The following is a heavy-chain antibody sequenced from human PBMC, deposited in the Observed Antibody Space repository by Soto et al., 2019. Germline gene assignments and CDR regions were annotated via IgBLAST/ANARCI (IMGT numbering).Heavy chain of an antibody. J-gene: IGHJ4*02. Sequence: GESLKISCKGSGYSFTSYWIGWVRQMPGKGLEWMEIIYPGDSDTRYSPSFQGQVTISADKSISTAYLQWSSLKASDTAMYYCARLKVSHDSSGYLDYWGQGTLVTVSS. CDR2: IYPGDSDT. CDR3: ARLKVSHDSSGYLDY. V-gene: IGHV5-51*01. CDR1: GYSFTSYW. D-gene: IGHD3-22*01.